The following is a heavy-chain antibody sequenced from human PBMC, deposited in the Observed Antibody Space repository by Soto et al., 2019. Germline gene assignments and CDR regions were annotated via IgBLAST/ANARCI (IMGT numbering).Heavy chain of an antibody. V-gene: IGHV1-69*02. Sequence: QVQLVQSGAEVKKPGSSVKVSCKASGGTFSSYTISWVRQAPGQGLEWMGRIIPILGIANYAQKFQGRVTITADKSTSTAYMELSSLRSEDTAVYSCARLYGSGSHFDYWGQGTLVTVSS. CDR1: GGTFSSYT. CDR3: ARLYGSGSHFDY. J-gene: IGHJ4*02. D-gene: IGHD3-10*01. CDR2: IIPILGIA.